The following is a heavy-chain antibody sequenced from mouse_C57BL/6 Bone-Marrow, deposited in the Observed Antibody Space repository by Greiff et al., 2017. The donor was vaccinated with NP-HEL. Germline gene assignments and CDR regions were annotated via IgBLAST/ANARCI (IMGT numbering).Heavy chain of an antibody. V-gene: IGHV1-4*01. CDR3: ARRRGDSWFAY. CDR1: GYTFTSYT. J-gene: IGHJ3*01. D-gene: IGHD3-3*01. CDR2: INPSSGYT. Sequence: VKLMESGAELARPGASVKMSCKASGYTFTSYTMHWVKQRPGQGLEWIGYINPSSGYTKYNQKFKDKATLTADKSSSTAYMQLSSLTSEDSAVYYCARRRGDSWFAYWGQGTLVTVSA.